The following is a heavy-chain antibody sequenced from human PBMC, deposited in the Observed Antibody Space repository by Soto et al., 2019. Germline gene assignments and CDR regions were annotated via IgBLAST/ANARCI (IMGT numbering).Heavy chain of an antibody. CDR2: ISGSGGST. CDR1: GLTFSSYA. V-gene: IGHV3-23*01. D-gene: IGHD1-1*01. J-gene: IGHJ4*02. CDR3: AGRITVAGTLAY. Sequence: GGSLRLSCAASGLTFSSYAMSWVRQAPGKGLEWVSAISGSGGSTFYGDSVKGRFTISRDNSKNTLFLQMNSLRAEDTAVYYCAGRITVAGTLAYWGQGTLVTVSS.